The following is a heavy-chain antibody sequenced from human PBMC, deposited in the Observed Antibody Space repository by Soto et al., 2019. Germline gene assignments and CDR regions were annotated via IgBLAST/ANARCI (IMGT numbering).Heavy chain of an antibody. V-gene: IGHV3-49*04. CDR3: TRAYYYDSSGYSRF. CDR1: GLTLGGYA. J-gene: IGHJ4*02. CDR2: IRSKAYGGTT. Sequence: XVSCTASGLTLGGYAMTWVRQAQGKWLEWVGFIRSKAYGGTTAYAASVKGRFTISRDDSKSIAHLQMNSLKTEDTAVYYCTRAYYYDSSGYSRFWGQGTLVTVSS. D-gene: IGHD3-22*01.